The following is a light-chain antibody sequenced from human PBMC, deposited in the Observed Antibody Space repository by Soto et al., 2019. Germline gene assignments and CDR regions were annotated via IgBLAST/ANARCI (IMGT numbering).Light chain of an antibody. CDR2: EVS. CDR1: SSDVGNYNY. CDR3: SSYTTSRTWL. J-gene: IGLJ3*02. Sequence: QSALTQPASVSGSPGQSITISCTGTSSDVGNYNYVSWYQHHPGKAPKLMIYEVSYRPSGVSVRFSGSKSGNTASLTISGLQAEDEANYYCSSYTTSRTWLFGGGTKVTVL. V-gene: IGLV2-14*01.